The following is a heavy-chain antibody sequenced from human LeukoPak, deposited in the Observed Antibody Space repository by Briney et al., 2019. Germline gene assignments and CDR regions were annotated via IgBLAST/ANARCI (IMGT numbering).Heavy chain of an antibody. D-gene: IGHD6-19*01. CDR1: GGSFSGYY. CDR2: INHSGST. V-gene: IGHV4-34*01. CDR3: ARGRDSSGWYPLYYFDY. J-gene: IGHJ4*02. Sequence: SETLSLTCAVYGGSFSGYYWSWIRQPPGKGLEWIGEINHSGSTNYNPSLKSRVTISVDTSKNQFSLRLSSVTAADTAVYYCARGRDSSGWYPLYYFDYWGQGTLVTVSS.